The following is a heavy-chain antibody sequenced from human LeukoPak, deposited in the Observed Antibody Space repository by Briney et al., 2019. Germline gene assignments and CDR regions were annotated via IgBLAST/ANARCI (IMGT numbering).Heavy chain of an antibody. CDR2: IYSSDAT. CDR1: GGSISSYY. J-gene: IGHJ5*02. V-gene: IGHV4-4*07. CDR3: ARAKGSRITMIVVAPGSARYNWFDP. D-gene: IGHD3-22*01. Sequence: PSETLSLTCTVPGGSISSYYWSWIRQPAGKGLEWIGRIYSSDATNYSPSLQSRVTMSVDTSKNQFSLKLSSVTAADTAVYYCARAKGSRITMIVVAPGSARYNWFDPWGQGTLVTVSS.